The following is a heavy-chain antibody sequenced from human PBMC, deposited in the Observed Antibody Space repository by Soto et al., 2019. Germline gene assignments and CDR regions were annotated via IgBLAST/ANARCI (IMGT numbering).Heavy chain of an antibody. Sequence: SVKVSCKASGGTFSSYAISWVRQAPGQGLEWMGGIIPIFGTANYARKFQGRVTITADKSTSTAYMELSSLRSEDTAVYYCARAGSDFWSGYYTTGYYYGMDVWGQGTTVTVS. D-gene: IGHD3-3*01. CDR1: GGTFSSYA. J-gene: IGHJ6*02. CDR2: IIPIFGTA. CDR3: ARAGSDFWSGYYTTGYYYGMDV. V-gene: IGHV1-69*06.